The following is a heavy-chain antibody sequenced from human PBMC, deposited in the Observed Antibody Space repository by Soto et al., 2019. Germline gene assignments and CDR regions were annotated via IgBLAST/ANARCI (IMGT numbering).Heavy chain of an antibody. V-gene: IGHV1-69*04. J-gene: IGHJ6*02. D-gene: IGHD3-9*01. CDR1: GGTFSSYT. Sequence: GASVKVSCKASGGTFSSYTISWVRQAPGQGLEWMGRIIPILGIANYAQKFQGRVTITADKSTSTAYMELSSLRSEDTAVYYCARDLRYSESSYYYGMDVWGQGTTVTVSS. CDR3: ARDLRYSESSYYYGMDV. CDR2: IIPILGIA.